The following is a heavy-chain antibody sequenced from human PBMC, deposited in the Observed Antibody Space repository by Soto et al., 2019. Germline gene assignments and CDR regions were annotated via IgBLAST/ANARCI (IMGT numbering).Heavy chain of an antibody. CDR1: GYTFTDYY. Sequence: QVQLVQSGAEVKNPGASVKVSCKASGYTFTDYYIHWVRQAPGQGLEWIGWINCKSGDTNYAQNFRNWVTMTRYTSMRTAYMEMSRLRSDDTAVYYCARGVGTSWFVPWGQGTLVTVSS. V-gene: IGHV1-2*04. CDR3: ARGVGTSWFVP. CDR2: INCKSGDT. J-gene: IGHJ5*02. D-gene: IGHD2-15*01.